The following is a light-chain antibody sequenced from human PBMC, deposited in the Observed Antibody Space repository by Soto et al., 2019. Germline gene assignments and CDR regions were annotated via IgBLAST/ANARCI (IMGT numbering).Light chain of an antibody. CDR3: QQSFSNPRFT. CDR1: QRINNY. J-gene: IGKJ3*01. V-gene: IGKV1-39*01. CDR2: AAS. Sequence: DIPMTQSPSSLSASVGDRVTITCRASQRINNYLNWYQQKAGRAPRLLIYAASTLQSGVPSWFSGSVSGTDFTLTISSLQPEDFATYYCQQSFSNPRFTFGPGTRVDIK.